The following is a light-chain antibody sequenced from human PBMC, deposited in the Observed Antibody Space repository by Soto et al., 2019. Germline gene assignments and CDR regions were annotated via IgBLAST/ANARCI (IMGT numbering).Light chain of an antibody. Sequence: EIVLTQSPGTLSLSPGERATLSCRASQSVASSYLAWYQHKPGQAPRLLIYGASSRATGIPDRFSGGGSGTDFRLTISRLEPEDSAVYYCQQYGRSPLTFGGGTKVEIK. V-gene: IGKV3-20*01. J-gene: IGKJ4*01. CDR2: GAS. CDR1: QSVASSY. CDR3: QQYGRSPLT.